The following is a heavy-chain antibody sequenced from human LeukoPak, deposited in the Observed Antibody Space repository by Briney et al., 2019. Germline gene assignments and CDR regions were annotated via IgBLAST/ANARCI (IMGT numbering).Heavy chain of an antibody. CDR1: GFIFRSYW. CDR2: IDEHGFKT. Sequence: GGSLKLSCAASGFIFRSYWMVWVRQAPGKGLEWVASIDEHGFKTYYAASVTGRFTISKDTAKNSLDLQMNSLRAEDTAVYYCARDGITCTRDYWGQGALVTVSS. V-gene: IGHV3-7*01. J-gene: IGHJ4*02. CDR3: ARDGITCTRDY. D-gene: IGHD1-7*01.